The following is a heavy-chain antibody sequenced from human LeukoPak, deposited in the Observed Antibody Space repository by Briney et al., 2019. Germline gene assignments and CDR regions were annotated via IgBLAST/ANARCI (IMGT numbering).Heavy chain of an antibody. V-gene: IGHV4-59*08. J-gene: IGHJ4*02. CDR3: ARVRSIADIVGPTGYYFDY. D-gene: IGHD2-21*01. CDR1: GGSISSDY. Sequence: SETLSLTCTVSGGSISSDYWSCIRQPPGKGLEWIGYIYYSGSTNYNPSLKSRVTISVDTSKNQFSLKLSSVTAADTAVYYCARVRSIADIVGPTGYYFDYWGQGTLVTVSS. CDR2: IYYSGST.